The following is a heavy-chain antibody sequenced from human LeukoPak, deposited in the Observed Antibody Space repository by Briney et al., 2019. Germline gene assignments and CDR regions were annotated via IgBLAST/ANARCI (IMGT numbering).Heavy chain of an antibody. CDR3: ARDTLDYFDY. CDR2: IYYTGST. V-gene: IGHV4-59*01. J-gene: IGHJ4*02. Sequence: PSETLSLTCTVSGGSITGYYWSWIRQPPGKGLEWISYIYYTGSTNYNPSLKSRVTISVDTSKTQFSLKLGSVTAADTAVYYCARDTLDYFDYWGQGTLVTVSS. CDR1: GGSITGYY.